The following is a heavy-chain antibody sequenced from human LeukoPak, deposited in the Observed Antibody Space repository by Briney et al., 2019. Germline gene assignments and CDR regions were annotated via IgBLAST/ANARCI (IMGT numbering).Heavy chain of an antibody. CDR3: ASSSGWHPNGYFDL. D-gene: IGHD6-19*01. CDR1: GGSISSGDYY. J-gene: IGHJ2*01. Sequence: PSETLSLICTVSGGSISSGDYYWSWIRQPPGKGLEWIGYIYYSGSTYYNPSLKSRVTISVNTSKNQFSLKLSSVTAADTAVYYCASSSGWHPNGYFDLWGRGTLLTVSS. V-gene: IGHV4-30-4*08. CDR2: IYYSGST.